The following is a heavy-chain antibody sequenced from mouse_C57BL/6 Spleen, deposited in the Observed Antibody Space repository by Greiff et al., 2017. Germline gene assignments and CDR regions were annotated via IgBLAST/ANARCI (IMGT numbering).Heavy chain of an antibody. CDR2: ISGGGGNT. D-gene: IGHD2-4*01. Sequence: EVHLVESGGGLVKPGGSLKLSCAASGFTFSSYTMSWVRQTPEKRLEWVATISGGGGNTYYPDSVKGRFTISRDNAKNTLYLQMSSLRSEDTALYYCARQGIYYDYDGFAYWGQGTLVTVSA. CDR3: ARQGIYYDYDGFAY. J-gene: IGHJ3*01. V-gene: IGHV5-9*01. CDR1: GFTFSSYT.